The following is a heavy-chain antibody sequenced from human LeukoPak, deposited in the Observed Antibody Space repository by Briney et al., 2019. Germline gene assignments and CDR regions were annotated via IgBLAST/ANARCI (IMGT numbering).Heavy chain of an antibody. CDR3: TRDHGWLSYY. CDR2: IRKKADSATG. V-gene: IGHV3-49*03. Sequence: GGSLRLSCTASGFTFSDFSMSWFRQAPGKGLEWIGFIRKKADSATGDYAASVKGRFTISRDDSKNIAFLQMNSLKTEDTALYYCTRDHGWLSYYWGQGTLVTVSS. D-gene: IGHD3-10*01. CDR1: GFTFSDFS. J-gene: IGHJ4*02.